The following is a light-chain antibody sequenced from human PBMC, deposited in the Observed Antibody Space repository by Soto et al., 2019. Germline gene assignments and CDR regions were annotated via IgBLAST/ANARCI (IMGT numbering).Light chain of an antibody. CDR1: SSDVGGFNY. CDR2: DVS. CDR3: SSYAGSNNSPVV. Sequence: QSALTQPASVSGSPGQSITISCTGTSSDVGGFNYVSWYQQHPGKAPKLMIYDVSKRPSGVPDRFSGSKSGNTASLTVSGLQAEDEADYYCSSYAGSNNSPVVFGGGTQLTVL. J-gene: IGLJ2*01. V-gene: IGLV2-8*01.